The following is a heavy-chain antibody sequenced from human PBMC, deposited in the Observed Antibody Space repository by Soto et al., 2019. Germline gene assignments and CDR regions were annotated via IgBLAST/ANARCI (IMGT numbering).Heavy chain of an antibody. CDR2: ISASGTGT. J-gene: IGHJ4*02. CDR1: GFTFSIYA. V-gene: IGHV3-23*01. D-gene: IGHD1-26*01. CDR3: VKRRGQVGASIDY. Sequence: EVQLLESGGGLVQPGGSLRLSCAASGFTFSIYAMSWVRQAPGKGLEWVSAISASGTGTYYADSVKGRFTISRDSSENTLSLQMDSLRAEDTAVYYCVKRRGQVGASIDYWGQGTLVTVSS.